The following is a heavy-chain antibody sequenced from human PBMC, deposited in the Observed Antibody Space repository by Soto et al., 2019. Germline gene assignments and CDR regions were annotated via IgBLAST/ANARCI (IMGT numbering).Heavy chain of an antibody. V-gene: IGHV1-46*01. Sequence: QVQLVQSGAEVKKPGASVKVSCKASGYTFTSYYMHWVRQAPGQGLEWMGIINPSGGSTSYAQKFQGRVTMTRDTSTSTVYMELSSLRSEDTAVYYCARPQYYYDSSGSRGYLYWGQGTLVTVSS. CDR2: INPSGGST. D-gene: IGHD3-22*01. J-gene: IGHJ4*02. CDR1: GYTFTSYY. CDR3: ARPQYYYDSSGSRGYLY.